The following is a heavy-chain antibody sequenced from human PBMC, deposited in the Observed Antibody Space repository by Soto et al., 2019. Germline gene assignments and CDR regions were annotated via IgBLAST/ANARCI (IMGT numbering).Heavy chain of an antibody. V-gene: IGHV3-23*01. D-gene: IGHD2-2*01. Sequence: GGSLRLSCAASGFTFSSYAMSWVRQAPGKGLEWVSAISGSGGSTYYADSVKGRFTISRDNSKNTLYLQMNSLRAEDTAVYYCAREGTSWRGVYYYYMDVWGKGTTVTVSS. J-gene: IGHJ6*03. CDR1: GFTFSSYA. CDR3: AREGTSWRGVYYYYMDV. CDR2: ISGSGGST.